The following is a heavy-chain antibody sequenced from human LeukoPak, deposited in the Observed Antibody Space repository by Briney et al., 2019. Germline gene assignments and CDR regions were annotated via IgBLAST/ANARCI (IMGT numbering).Heavy chain of an antibody. CDR3: SSGLSVRRSNNTPVDY. D-gene: IGHD1-1*01. CDR2: IRTKANNYAT. Sequence: GGSLRLSCTASGLTFSGSAMHWVRQASGKGLEWVGRIRTKANNYATVYAASVKGRFTISRDDSKNTAYLQMNSLKTEDTAVYYCSSGLSVRRSNNTPVDYWGQGTLVTVSS. CDR1: GLTFSGSA. V-gene: IGHV3-73*01. J-gene: IGHJ4*02.